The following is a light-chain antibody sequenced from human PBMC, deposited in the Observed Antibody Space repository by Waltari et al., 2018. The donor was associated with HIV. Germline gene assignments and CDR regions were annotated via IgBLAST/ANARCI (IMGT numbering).Light chain of an antibody. V-gene: IGLV2-11*01. J-gene: IGLJ3*02. CDR2: DVT. Sequence: QSALTQPRSVSGAPGQSVTTSCSGTFRDVGGYNFVSWYQQHSGKATKLVIFDVTKRPSGVPDRFSGSKSGNSASLTVSGLQAEDEADYFCCSYAGSFTLLFGGGTNLAVL. CDR1: FRDVGGYNF. CDR3: CSYAGSFTLL.